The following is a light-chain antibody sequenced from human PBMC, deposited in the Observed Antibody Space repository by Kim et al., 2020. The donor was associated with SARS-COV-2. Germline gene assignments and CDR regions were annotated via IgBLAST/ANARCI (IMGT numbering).Light chain of an antibody. V-gene: IGKV3-20*01. Sequence: TVLTQSPGTLSLSPGERATLSCRASQTVNSSFLAWYQQKPGQTPRLLIYGASRRATGITDRFGGSGSGTEFTLSINRMEPDDFAVYFCHQYDGSPPWTFGQGTKVDIK. CDR1: QTVNSSF. CDR3: HQYDGSPPWT. CDR2: GAS. J-gene: IGKJ1*01.